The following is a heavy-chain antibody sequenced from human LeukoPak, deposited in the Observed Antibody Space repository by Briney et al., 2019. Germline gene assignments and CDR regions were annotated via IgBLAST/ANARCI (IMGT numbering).Heavy chain of an antibody. V-gene: IGHV3-64D*06. CDR1: GFTFGSFA. D-gene: IGHD6-13*01. CDR3: AKDSYSSSWYYFDY. J-gene: IGHJ4*02. CDR2: ITGNGVGT. Sequence: GGSLRLSCSASGFTFGSFAMHWVRQAPGKGLEYVSAITGNGVGTYYADSVKGRFTISRDNSKNTLYLQVSSLRTEDTAVYYCAKDSYSSSWYYFDYWGQGTLVTVSS.